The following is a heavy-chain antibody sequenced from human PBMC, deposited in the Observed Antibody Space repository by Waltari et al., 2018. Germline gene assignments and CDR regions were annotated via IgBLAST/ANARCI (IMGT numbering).Heavy chain of an antibody. CDR2: INHSGST. CDR1: GGSFSGYY. J-gene: IGHJ4*02. CDR3: ARGRESEQQLGGHSFDY. D-gene: IGHD6-13*01. Sequence: QVQLQQWGAGLLKPSETLSLTCAVYGGSFSGYYWSWIRQPPGKGLEWIGEINHSGSTNYHPSLKSRVTISVDTSKNQFSLKLSSVTAADTAVYYCARGRESEQQLGGHSFDYWGQGTLVTVSS. V-gene: IGHV4-34*01.